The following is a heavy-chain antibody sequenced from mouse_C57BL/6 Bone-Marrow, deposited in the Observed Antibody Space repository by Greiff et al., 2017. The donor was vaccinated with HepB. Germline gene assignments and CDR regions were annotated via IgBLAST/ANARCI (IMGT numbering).Heavy chain of an antibody. CDR1: GYTFTSYW. J-gene: IGHJ2*01. D-gene: IGHD1-1*01. Sequence: VKLQESGAELVKPGASVKLSCKASGYTFTSYWMHWVKQRPGQGLEWIGMIHPNSGSTNYNEKFKSKATLTVDKSSSTAYMQLSSLTSEDSAVYYCEITTVVADYWGQGTTLTVSS. CDR2: IHPNSGST. CDR3: EITTVVADY. V-gene: IGHV1-64*01.